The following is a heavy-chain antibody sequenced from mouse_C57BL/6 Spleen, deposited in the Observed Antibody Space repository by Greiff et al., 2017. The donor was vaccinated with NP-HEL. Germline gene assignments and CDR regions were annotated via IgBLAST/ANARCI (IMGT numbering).Heavy chain of an antibody. CDR3: ARVGQLRPALDY. CDR2: ILPGSGST. Sequence: VQVVESGAELMKPGASVKLSCKATGYTFTGYWIEWVKQRPGHGLEWIGEILPGSGSTNYNDKFKGKATFTADTAANTAYMQLSSLTTEDSAIYYCARVGQLRPALDYWGQGTTLTVSS. CDR1: GYTFTGYW. J-gene: IGHJ2*01. V-gene: IGHV1-9*01. D-gene: IGHD3-2*02.